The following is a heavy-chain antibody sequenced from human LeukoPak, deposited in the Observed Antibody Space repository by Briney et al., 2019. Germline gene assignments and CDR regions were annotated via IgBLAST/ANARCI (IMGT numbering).Heavy chain of an antibody. V-gene: IGHV4-38-2*01. J-gene: IGHJ3*02. CDR3: ARRSCSSTSCYPLDAFDI. Sequence: SETLSRTCAVSGYSISSGYYWGWIRQPPGTGLEWIGSIYHSGSTYYNPSLKSRVTISVDMSKNQFSLKLSSVTAADTAVYYCARRSCSSTSCYPLDAFDIWGQGTMVTVSS. CDR2: IYHSGST. D-gene: IGHD2-2*01. CDR1: GYSISSGYY.